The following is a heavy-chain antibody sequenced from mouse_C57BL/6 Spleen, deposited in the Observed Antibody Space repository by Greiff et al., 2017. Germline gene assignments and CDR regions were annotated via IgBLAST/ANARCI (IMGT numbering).Heavy chain of an antibody. V-gene: IGHV1-59*01. J-gene: IGHJ4*01. Sequence: VQLQQPGAELVRPGTSVKLSCKASGYTFTSYWMHWVKQRPGQGLEWIGVIDPSDSYTNYNQKFKGKATLTVDTSSSTAYMQLSSLTSEDSAVYYCAIRGEPSRAMDYWGQGTSVTVSS. CDR2: IDPSDSYT. CDR1: GYTFTSYW. CDR3: AIRGEPSRAMDY. D-gene: IGHD1-1*01.